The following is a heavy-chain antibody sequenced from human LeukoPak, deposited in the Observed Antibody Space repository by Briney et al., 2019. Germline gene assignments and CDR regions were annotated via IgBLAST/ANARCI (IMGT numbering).Heavy chain of an antibody. CDR3: TATVTTGPYYYYGMDV. D-gene: IGHD4-17*01. V-gene: IGHV5-51*01. CDR1: GYSFTSYW. J-gene: IGHJ6*02. Sequence: GESLKISCKASGYSFTSYWIGWVRQLPGKGLEWMGIIYPGDSDTRYSPSFPGQVTISADKSISTAYLRWSSLKASGTAMYYCTATVTTGPYYYYGMDVWGQGTTVTVSS. CDR2: IYPGDSDT.